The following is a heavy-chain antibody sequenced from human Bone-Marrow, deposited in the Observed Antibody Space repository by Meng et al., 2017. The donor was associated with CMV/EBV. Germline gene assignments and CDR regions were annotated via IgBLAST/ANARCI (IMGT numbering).Heavy chain of an antibody. CDR2: IKPNSGDT. V-gene: IGHV1-2*02. Sequence: ASVKVSCKASGYTFTGYHIHWVRQAPGQGLQWMGLIKPNSGDTNYAQEFQGRVTMTRDTSISTAYMELSRLRSDDTAVYYCAPGRARGAFDIWGQGTMVTVSS. J-gene: IGHJ3*02. CDR3: APGRARGAFDI. D-gene: IGHD3-10*01. CDR1: GYTFTGYH.